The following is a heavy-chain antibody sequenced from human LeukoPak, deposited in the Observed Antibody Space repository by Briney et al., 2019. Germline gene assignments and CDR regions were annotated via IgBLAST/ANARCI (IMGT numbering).Heavy chain of an antibody. CDR2: IYHSGST. V-gene: IGHV4-38-2*02. CDR1: GYSISSGYY. Sequence: SGTLSLTCTVSGYSISSGYYWGWIRQPPGKGLEWIGSIYHSGSTYYNPSLKSRVTISVDTSKNQFSLKLSSVTAADTAVYYCARAIGYGGNSWGQGTLVTVSS. J-gene: IGHJ4*02. D-gene: IGHD4-23*01. CDR3: ARAIGYGGNS.